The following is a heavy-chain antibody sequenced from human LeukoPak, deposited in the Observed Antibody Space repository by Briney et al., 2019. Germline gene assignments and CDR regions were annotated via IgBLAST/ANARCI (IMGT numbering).Heavy chain of an antibody. J-gene: IGHJ5*02. Sequence: GGSLRLSCAASGFTFSAYWMHWVRQAPGKGLVWVSRIKTDGSRTMYADFLQGRFTISRDTAKSTLFLQMNSLRAEDTAVYYCAREAQVGGALQSWGQGTLATVSS. CDR2: IKTDGSRT. V-gene: IGHV3-74*03. CDR3: AREAQVGGALQS. D-gene: IGHD1-26*01. CDR1: GFTFSAYW.